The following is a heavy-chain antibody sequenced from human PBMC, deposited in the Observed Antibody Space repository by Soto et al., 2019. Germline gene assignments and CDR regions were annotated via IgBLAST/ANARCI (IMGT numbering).Heavy chain of an antibody. D-gene: IGHD3-22*01. J-gene: IGHJ4*02. CDR3: AKDSPYYYDSSGYPPSFDY. Sequence: SLRLSCAASGFTFSSYAMSWVRQAPGKGLEWVSAISGSGGSTYYADSVKGRFTISRDNSKNTLYLQMNSLRAEDTAVYYCAKDSPYYYDSSGYPPSFDYWGQGTLVTVSS. V-gene: IGHV3-23*01. CDR1: GFTFSSYA. CDR2: ISGSGGST.